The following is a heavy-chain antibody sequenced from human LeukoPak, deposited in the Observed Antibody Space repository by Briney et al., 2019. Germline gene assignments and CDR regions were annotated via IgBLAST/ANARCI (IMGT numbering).Heavy chain of an antibody. Sequence: PSETLSLTCTVSRGSLYTYIWSGTRQPPGKGLEWIGYIYYSGSTNYNPSLKSRVTISVDTSKNQFSLKLSSVTAADTAVYEGARGVTGGWYGDFEHWGQGTLVTVSS. J-gene: IGHJ1*01. CDR1: RGSLYTYI. D-gene: IGHD6-19*01. CDR3: ARGVTGGWYGDFEH. CDR2: IYYSGST. V-gene: IGHV4-59*01.